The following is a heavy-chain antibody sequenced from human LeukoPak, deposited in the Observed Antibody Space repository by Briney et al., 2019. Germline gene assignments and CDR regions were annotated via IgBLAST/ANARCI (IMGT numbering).Heavy chain of an antibody. Sequence: GGSLRLSSAASGFTFSSYAMSWVRQAPGKGLEWVSAISGIGGSTYYADSVKGRFTISGENSKNTLYLKMNSLRAEDTAVYYCAKIEQWLVRPYFDYWGQGTLVTVSS. D-gene: IGHD6-19*01. V-gene: IGHV3-23*01. CDR2: ISGIGGST. J-gene: IGHJ4*02. CDR1: GFTFSSYA. CDR3: AKIEQWLVRPYFDY.